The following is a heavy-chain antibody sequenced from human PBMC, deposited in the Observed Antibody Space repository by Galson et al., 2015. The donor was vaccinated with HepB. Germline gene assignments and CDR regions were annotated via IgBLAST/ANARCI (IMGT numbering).Heavy chain of an antibody. CDR3: TTDHLGRYHDAFDI. D-gene: IGHD3-16*01. CDR1: GFTFSNAW. J-gene: IGHJ3*02. CDR2: IKSKTDGGTK. V-gene: IGHV3-15*01. Sequence: SLRLSCAASGFTFSNAWMSWVRQAPGKGLEWVCRIKSKTDGGTKDYAAPVQGRFTISRDDSKNTLYLQMNSLKTEDTSVYYCTTDHLGRYHDAFDIWGQGTMVTVSS.